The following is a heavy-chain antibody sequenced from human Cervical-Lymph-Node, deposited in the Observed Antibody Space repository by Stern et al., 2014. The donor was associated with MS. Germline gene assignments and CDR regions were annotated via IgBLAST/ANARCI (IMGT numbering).Heavy chain of an antibody. J-gene: IGHJ3*02. CDR1: GFTFTSSA. D-gene: IGHD3-22*01. CDR2: VVVGSGNT. Sequence: VQLVESGPEVKKPGTSVKVSCKASGFTFTSSAVQWVRQARGQRLEWIGWVVVGSGNTNYAQKFQERVTITRDMSTSTAYMELSSLRSEDTAVYYCAAKKDYYDSSGDDAFDIWGQGTMVTVSS. V-gene: IGHV1-58*01. CDR3: AAKKDYYDSSGDDAFDI.